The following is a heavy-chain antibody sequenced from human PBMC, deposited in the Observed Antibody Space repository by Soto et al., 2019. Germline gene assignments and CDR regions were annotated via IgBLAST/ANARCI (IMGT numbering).Heavy chain of an antibody. CDR3: ARDGTSNDNYFDP. CDR1: GAYLHIGGYY. J-gene: IGHJ5*02. V-gene: IGHV4-31*03. CDR2: VYYTGVT. D-gene: IGHD2-2*01. Sequence: SETLSLTCTVSGAYLHIGGYYWAWIRQLPGKGLEWIGYVYYTGVTYYNPSLGSRVNISVDTSKKQFSLQLRSVTAADTAVYYCARDGTSNDNYFDPWGQGILVTSPQ.